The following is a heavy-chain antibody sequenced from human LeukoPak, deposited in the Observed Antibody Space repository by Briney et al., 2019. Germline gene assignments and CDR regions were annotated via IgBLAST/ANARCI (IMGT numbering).Heavy chain of an antibody. CDR1: GFTFSTYG. Sequence: GGSLRLSCAASGFTFSTYGMNWVRRAPGKGLEWVSAISAGGGDTYYADSVKGRFTISRDNSKNTLFLEMNSLRAEDTAVYYCAKEYSVRNQFDYWGQGTLVAVSS. CDR3: AKEYSVRNQFDY. V-gene: IGHV3-23*01. CDR2: ISAGGGDT. D-gene: IGHD1-14*01. J-gene: IGHJ4*02.